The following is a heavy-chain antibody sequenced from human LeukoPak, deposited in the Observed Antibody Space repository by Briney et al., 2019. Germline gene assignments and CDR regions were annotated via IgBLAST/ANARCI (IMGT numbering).Heavy chain of an antibody. D-gene: IGHD2-15*01. V-gene: IGHV4-39*01. CDR2: IYYSGST. J-gene: IGHJ4*02. CDR1: GGSISSSSYY. Sequence: SETLSLTCTVSGGSISSSSYYWGWIRQPPGKGLEWIGSIYYSGSTYYNPSLKSRVTISVDTSKNQFSLKLSSVTAADTAVYYCARPAAHCSGGSCQFEDWGQGTLVTVSS. CDR3: ARPAAHCSGGSCQFED.